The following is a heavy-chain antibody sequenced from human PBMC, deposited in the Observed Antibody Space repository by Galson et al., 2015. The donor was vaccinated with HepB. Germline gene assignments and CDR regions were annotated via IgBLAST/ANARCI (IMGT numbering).Heavy chain of an antibody. CDR3: AREESHYDILTGYVYYYYGMDV. CDR1: GFTFTSYW. J-gene: IGHJ6*02. CDR2: IKSDGSST. V-gene: IGHV3-74*01. D-gene: IGHD3-9*01. Sequence: SLRLSCAASGFTFTSYWMHWVRQAPGKGLVWVSRIKSDGSSTSYADSVKGRFTISRDNAKNTLYLQMNSLRADDTAVYYCAREESHYDILTGYVYYYYGMDVWGQGATVTVSS.